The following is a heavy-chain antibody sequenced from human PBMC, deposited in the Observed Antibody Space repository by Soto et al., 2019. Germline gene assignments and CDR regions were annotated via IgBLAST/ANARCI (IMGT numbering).Heavy chain of an antibody. CDR2: IIPIFGTA. D-gene: IGHD5-18*01. CDR1: GGTFSSNA. V-gene: IGHV1-69*12. CDR3: APGGRGYSSATRFYCEF. Sequence: QVQLVQSGAEVKKPGSSVKVTCKASGGTFSSNAISWVRQAPGQGLEWMGGIIPIFGTAHYAQTFQGRVTITADESTSTASMELSSLKSEDTAVYYCAPGGRGYSSATRFYCEFWGQGTLVTGSS. J-gene: IGHJ4*02.